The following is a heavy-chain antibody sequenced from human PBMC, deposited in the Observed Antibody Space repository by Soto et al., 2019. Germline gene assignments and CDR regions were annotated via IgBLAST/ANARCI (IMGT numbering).Heavy chain of an antibody. V-gene: IGHV3-23*01. CDR3: ATDLYGDYGGVDY. CDR1: GFTFSTYA. CDR2: ITGSGSST. Sequence: EVQLLDSGGGLVQPGGSLRLSCAASGFTFSTYAMSWVRQAPGKGLEWVSTITGSGSSTYYADSVKGRFTISRDNSKNTLSLQMNSLRAEDTAVYYCATDLYGDYGGVDYWGQGTLVTVSS. J-gene: IGHJ4*02. D-gene: IGHD4-17*01.